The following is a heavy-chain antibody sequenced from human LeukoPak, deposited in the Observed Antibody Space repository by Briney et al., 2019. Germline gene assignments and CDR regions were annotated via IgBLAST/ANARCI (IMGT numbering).Heavy chain of an antibody. D-gene: IGHD1-26*01. J-gene: IGHJ3*02. Sequence: PGGSQRLSCAASGFTFDDYAMHWVRQAPGKGLEWVSGISWNSGSIGYADSVKGRFTISRDNAKNSLYLQMSSLRAEDMALYYCTIGSGTYRGAFDIWGQGTMVTVSS. CDR3: TIGSGTYRGAFDI. CDR2: ISWNSGSI. CDR1: GFTFDDYA. V-gene: IGHV3-9*03.